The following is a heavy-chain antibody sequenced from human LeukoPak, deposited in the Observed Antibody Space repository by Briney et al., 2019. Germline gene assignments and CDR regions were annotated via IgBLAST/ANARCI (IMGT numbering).Heavy chain of an antibody. D-gene: IGHD5-18*01. CDR2: ISSSSSYI. Sequence: GGSLRLSCAASGFTFSSYSMNWVRQAPGKGLEWVSSISSSSSYIYYADSVKGRFTISRDNAKNSLYLQMNSLRAEDTAVYYCAKDQGYHNFDYWGQGTLVTVSS. CDR1: GFTFSSYS. CDR3: AKDQGYHNFDY. J-gene: IGHJ4*02. V-gene: IGHV3-21*01.